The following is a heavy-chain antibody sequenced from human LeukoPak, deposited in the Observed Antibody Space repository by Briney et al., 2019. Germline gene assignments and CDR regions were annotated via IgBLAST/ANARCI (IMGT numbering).Heavy chain of an antibody. Sequence: SETLSLTCTVSGGSISSSSYYWGWIRQPPGKGLEWIGSIYYSGSTYYNPSLKSRVTISVDTSKNQFSLKLSSVTAADTAVYYCARVRTTVRHYYYYYMDVWGKGTTVTVSS. D-gene: IGHD4-17*01. CDR3: ARVRTTVRHYYYYYMDV. V-gene: IGHV4-39*07. J-gene: IGHJ6*03. CDR1: GGSISSSSYY. CDR2: IYYSGST.